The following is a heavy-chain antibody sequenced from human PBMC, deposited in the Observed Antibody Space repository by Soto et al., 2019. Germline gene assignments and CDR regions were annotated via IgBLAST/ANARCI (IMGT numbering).Heavy chain of an antibody. CDR3: ARGYYDSSGLDP. D-gene: IGHD3-22*01. J-gene: IGHJ5*02. CDR1: GGSISSYY. Sequence: SETLSLTCTVSGGSISSYYWSWIRQPPGKGLEWIGYIYYSGSTNYNPSLKSRVTISVDTSKNQFSLKLSSVTAADTAVYYCARGYYDSSGLDPWGQGTLVTVS. CDR2: IYYSGST. V-gene: IGHV4-59*01.